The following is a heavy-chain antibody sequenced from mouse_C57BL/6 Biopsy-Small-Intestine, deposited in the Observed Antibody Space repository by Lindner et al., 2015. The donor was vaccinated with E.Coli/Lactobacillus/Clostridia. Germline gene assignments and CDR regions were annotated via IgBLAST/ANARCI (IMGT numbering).Heavy chain of an antibody. V-gene: IGHV5-17*01. J-gene: IGHJ3*01. CDR3: ARGWY. Sequence: VQLQESGGGLVKPGGSLKLSCAASGFTFSDYGMHWVRQAPEKGLEWVAYISTGSSPIYYADTVKGRFTISRDNAKNTLFLQMTSLRSEDTAMYYCARGWYWGQGTLVTVSA. CDR2: ISTGSSPI. D-gene: IGHD2-3*01. CDR1: GFTFSDYG.